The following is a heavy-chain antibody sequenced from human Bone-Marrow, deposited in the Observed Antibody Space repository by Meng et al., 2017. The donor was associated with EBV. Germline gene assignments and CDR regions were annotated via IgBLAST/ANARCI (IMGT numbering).Heavy chain of an antibody. J-gene: IGHJ4*02. CDR2: ISAYNGDT. Sequence: QGLRGQTGAEVKKPGASVKVSCKASRYTFSSFGISWVRHAPGQGPEWMGWISAYNGDTKYAQKFQGRVTVTTDTSTSTAYMELRSLRRDDTAVYYCARGMRNFNFWGQGTLVTVSS. CDR3: ARGMRNFNF. CDR1: RYTFSSFG. V-gene: IGHV1-18*01.